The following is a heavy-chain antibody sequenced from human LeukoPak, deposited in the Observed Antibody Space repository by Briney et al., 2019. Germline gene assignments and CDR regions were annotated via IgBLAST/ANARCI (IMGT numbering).Heavy chain of an antibody. J-gene: IGHJ6*03. Sequence: SVKVSCKASGGTFSSYAISWVRQAPGQGLEWMGGIIPIFGTANYAQKFQGRVTITADESTSTAYMELSSLRSEDTAVYYCARDGRGRLNFWSGGGFMDVWGKGTTVTVSS. CDR3: ARDGRGRLNFWSGGGFMDV. CDR1: GGTFSSYA. V-gene: IGHV1-69*01. D-gene: IGHD3-3*01. CDR2: IIPIFGTA.